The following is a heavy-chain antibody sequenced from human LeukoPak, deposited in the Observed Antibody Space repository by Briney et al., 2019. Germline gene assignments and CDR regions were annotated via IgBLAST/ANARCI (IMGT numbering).Heavy chain of an antibody. CDR1: GFTFSDYY. CDR2: IKQDGSEK. Sequence: GGSLRLSCAASGFTFSDYYMSWVRQAPGKGREGLANIKQDGSEKYYVDSVKGRFTIPRDNAKNSLYLQMNSLRAEDTAVYYCARVVWDYYYYGMDAWGQGTTVTVSS. CDR3: ARVVWDYYYYGMDA. V-gene: IGHV3-7*01. J-gene: IGHJ6*02. D-gene: IGHD2-8*01.